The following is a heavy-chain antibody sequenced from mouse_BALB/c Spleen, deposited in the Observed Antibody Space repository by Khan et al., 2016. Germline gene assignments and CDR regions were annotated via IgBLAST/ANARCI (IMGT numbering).Heavy chain of an antibody. V-gene: IGHV1S137*01. CDR2: ISTYYGDT. D-gene: IGHD2-1*01. J-gene: IGHJ4*01. CDR3: AREGLNYDYAMDY. Sequence: QVQLQQSGAELVRPGVSVKISCKGTGYTFTDYAMHWVKQSHAKSLEWIGVISTYYGDTAYNQKFKDKATMTVDKSSSTAYMELARLTSEDSAIYSCAREGLNYDYAMDYWGQGTSVTVSS. CDR1: GYTFTDYA.